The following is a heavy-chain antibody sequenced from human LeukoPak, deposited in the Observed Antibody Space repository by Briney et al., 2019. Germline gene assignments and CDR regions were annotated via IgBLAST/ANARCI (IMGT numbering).Heavy chain of an antibody. D-gene: IGHD4-17*01. CDR3: ARISTVTTTYYFDY. V-gene: IGHV4-34*01. J-gene: IGHJ4*02. CDR1: GRFFTVYY. Sequence: SDTLSLTRALYGRFFTVYYWRWIRQPPGKGLGWNGEINHSGSNNYNPSLKSRVTTSADTSKNQYSLKLSSVAAAATAVYYWARISTVTTTYYFDYWGQGTLVTVSS. CDR2: INHSGSN.